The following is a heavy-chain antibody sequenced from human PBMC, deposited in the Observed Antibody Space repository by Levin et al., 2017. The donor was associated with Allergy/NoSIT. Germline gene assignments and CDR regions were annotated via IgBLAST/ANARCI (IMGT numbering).Heavy chain of an antibody. Sequence: ASVKVSCKASGYTFTGYYIHWVRQAPGQGLEWMGWINPNSGGTNYAQKFQGWVAMTRDTSISTAYMELSRLTSDDTAVYCCASVGAAGTGDYWGQGTLVTVSS. CDR3: ASVGAAGTGDY. J-gene: IGHJ4*02. V-gene: IGHV1-2*04. CDR1: GYTFTGYY. D-gene: IGHD6-13*01. CDR2: INPNSGGT.